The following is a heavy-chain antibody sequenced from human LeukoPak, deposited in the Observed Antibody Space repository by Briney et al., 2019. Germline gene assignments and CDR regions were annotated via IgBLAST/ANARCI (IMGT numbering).Heavy chain of an antibody. CDR1: GFTFSNSW. J-gene: IGHJ4*02. Sequence: GGSLRLSCIASGFTFSNSWMTWVRQAPGKGLEWVANIKEDGSDKQYVDSVKGRFTISRDNAKSSVYLQMDGLRAEDTAVNYCARALRGVYDYWGQGTLVTVSS. CDR2: IKEDGSDK. D-gene: IGHD3-10*01. CDR3: ARALRGVYDY. V-gene: IGHV3-7*01.